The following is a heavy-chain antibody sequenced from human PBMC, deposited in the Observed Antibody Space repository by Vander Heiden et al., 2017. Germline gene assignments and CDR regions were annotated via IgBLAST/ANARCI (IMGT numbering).Heavy chain of an antibody. D-gene: IGHD5-18*01. CDR3: TTEPYTAMVRRVGY. CDR1: GFTYINAW. J-gene: IGHJ4*02. V-gene: IGHV3-15*01. Sequence: EVQLLDTGGGLVRPGGSLRLSGAASGFTYINAWMSWVRQAAGKGLEWVGRIKSKTDGGTTDYAAPVKGRFTISRDDSKNTLYLQMKRLKTEETAVYYFTTEPYTAMVRRVGYWCQGTMVTVSS. CDR2: IKSKTDGGTT.